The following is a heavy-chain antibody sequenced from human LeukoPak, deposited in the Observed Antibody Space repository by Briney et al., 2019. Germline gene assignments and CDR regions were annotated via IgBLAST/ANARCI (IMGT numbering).Heavy chain of an antibody. Sequence: GGSLRLSCVASGITFSNYAVSWVRQAPEKGLDWVSGISGSAHKIRYADSVKGRFTTSRDNYENIVYLQMNNLRVEDTAVYYCAGRPTGYSSGYIHWGQGTLVTVSS. D-gene: IGHD5-18*01. V-gene: IGHV3-23*01. J-gene: IGHJ4*02. CDR1: GITFSNYA. CDR2: ISGSAHKI. CDR3: AGRPTGYSSGYIH.